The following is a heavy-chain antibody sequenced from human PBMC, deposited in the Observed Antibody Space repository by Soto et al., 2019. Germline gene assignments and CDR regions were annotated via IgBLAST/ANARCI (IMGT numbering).Heavy chain of an antibody. CDR1: GGSISSYY. V-gene: IGHV4-59*01. CDR2: IYYSGST. CDR3: ARDGRYYYGSGSYRPRDYYYGMDV. Sequence: SETLSLTCTVSGGSISSYYWSWIRQPPGKGLEWIGYIYYSGSTNYNPSLKSRVTISVDTSKNQFSLKLSSVTAADTAVYYCARDGRYYYGSGSYRPRDYYYGMDVWGQGTTVTAP. D-gene: IGHD3-10*01. J-gene: IGHJ6*02.